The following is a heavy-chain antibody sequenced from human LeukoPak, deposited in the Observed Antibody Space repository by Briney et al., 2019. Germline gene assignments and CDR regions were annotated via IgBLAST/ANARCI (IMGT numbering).Heavy chain of an antibody. Sequence: ASVKVSCKASGYTFTGYHMHWVRQAPGQGLEWMGWINPNSGGTNYAQKFQGRVTMTRDTSISTAYMELSRLRSDDTAVYYCARGASITGKNRWFDPWGQGTLVTVSS. CDR3: ARGASITGKNRWFDP. CDR1: GYTFTGYH. J-gene: IGHJ5*02. CDR2: INPNSGGT. D-gene: IGHD1-20*01. V-gene: IGHV1-2*02.